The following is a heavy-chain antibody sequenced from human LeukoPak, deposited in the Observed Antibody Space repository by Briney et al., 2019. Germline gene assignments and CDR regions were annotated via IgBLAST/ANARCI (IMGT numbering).Heavy chain of an antibody. J-gene: IGHJ4*02. V-gene: IGHV4-4*07. CDR1: SGSINSYF. CDR3: GRQGYTASHYFLDF. Sequence: SETLSLTCTVSSGSINSYFWGWVRQPPGKGLEWIGRIYTTGRTHCNPSLKRRVTMSVDTSTNQFSLNLRSMTAADTAVYYCGRQGYTASHYFLDFWSQGTLVAVS. CDR2: IYTTGRT. D-gene: IGHD1-26*01.